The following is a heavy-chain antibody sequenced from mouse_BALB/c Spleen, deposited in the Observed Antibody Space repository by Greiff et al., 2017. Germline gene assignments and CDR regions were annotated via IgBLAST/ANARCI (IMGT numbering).Heavy chain of an antibody. Sequence: EVQRVESGPGLVKPSQSLSLTCTVTGYSITSDYAWNWIRQFPGNKLEWMGYISYSGSTSYNPSLKSRISITRDTSKNQFFLQLNSVTTEDTATYYCARPYDLYAMDYWGQGTSVTVSS. CDR2: ISYSGST. CDR1: GYSITSDYA. D-gene: IGHD2-12*01. CDR3: ARPYDLYAMDY. V-gene: IGHV3-2*02. J-gene: IGHJ4*01.